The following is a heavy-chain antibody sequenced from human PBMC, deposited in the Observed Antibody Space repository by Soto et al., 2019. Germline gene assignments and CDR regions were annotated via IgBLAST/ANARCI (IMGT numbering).Heavy chain of an antibody. CDR2: ISGSGGST. CDR1: GFTFSSYA. D-gene: IGHD3-10*01. V-gene: IGHV3-23*01. J-gene: IGHJ4*02. Sequence: EVQLLESGGGLVQPGGSLRLSCAASGFTFSSYAMSWVRQAPGKGLEWVSAISGSGGSTYYADSVKGRFTISRDNSKNALYLQMNSLRGEDTAVYYCAKDPPHLLWFGEPKFYFDYWGQGTLVTVSS. CDR3: AKDPPHLLWFGEPKFYFDY.